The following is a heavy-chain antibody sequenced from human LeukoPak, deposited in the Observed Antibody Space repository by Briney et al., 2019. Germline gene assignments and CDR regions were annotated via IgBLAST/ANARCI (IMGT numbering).Heavy chain of an antibody. Sequence: PGGSLRLSCSASGFPFDDYVIPWVRQAPGKGLEWVSLISGGGGSTYYADSLRGRFTVSRDNRKNSLYLHMSSLRAEGTALCYCSKDTMPYGRSYYYMDVWGKGTTVTVSS. CDR2: ISGGGGST. V-gene: IGHV3-43*02. CDR3: SKDTMPYGRSYYYMDV. D-gene: IGHD3-10*01. CDR1: GFPFDDYV. J-gene: IGHJ6*03.